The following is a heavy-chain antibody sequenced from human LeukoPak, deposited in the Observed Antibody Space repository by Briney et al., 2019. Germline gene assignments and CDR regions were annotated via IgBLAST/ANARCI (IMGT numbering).Heavy chain of an antibody. CDR2: IDARSGIT. Sequence: GGSLRLSCAASGFTFTIFGLNWVRQAPGKGPEWVSYIDARSGITYYADSVQGRFTISRDNAKESVFLQMNSLRADDTAVYYCARDYSSSRYYYGMDVWGQGTTVTVSS. CDR1: GFTFTIFG. CDR3: ARDYSSSRYYYGMDV. D-gene: IGHD6-13*01. J-gene: IGHJ6*02. V-gene: IGHV3-48*01.